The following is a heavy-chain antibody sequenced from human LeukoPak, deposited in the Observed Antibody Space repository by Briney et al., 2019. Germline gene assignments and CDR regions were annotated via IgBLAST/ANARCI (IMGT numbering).Heavy chain of an antibody. CDR3: ARDRDIVATIYYFDY. CDR2: ISGSGGST. J-gene: IGHJ4*02. D-gene: IGHD5-12*01. V-gene: IGHV3-23*01. Sequence: GGSLRLSCAASGFTFSSYAMSWVRQAPGKGLEWVSAISGSGGSTYYADSVKGRFTISRDNSKNTLYLQMNSLRAEDTAVYYCARDRDIVATIYYFDYWGQGTLVTVSS. CDR1: GFTFSSYA.